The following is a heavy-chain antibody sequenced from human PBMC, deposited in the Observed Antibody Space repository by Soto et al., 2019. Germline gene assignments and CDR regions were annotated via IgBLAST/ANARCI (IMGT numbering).Heavy chain of an antibody. V-gene: IGHV3-11*01. Sequence: QVQLVESGGGLVQPGGSLRLSCAASGFTFGDYEMSWIRQAAGKGPEWVSFLSRSGNTIYYADSVKGRFSISRDNAENSLYLQMESLRVDDTATYFCARISGWYEADACDMWGQGTMVTVSA. CDR2: LSRSGNTI. CDR1: GFTFGDYE. CDR3: ARISGWYEADACDM. J-gene: IGHJ3*02. D-gene: IGHD6-19*01.